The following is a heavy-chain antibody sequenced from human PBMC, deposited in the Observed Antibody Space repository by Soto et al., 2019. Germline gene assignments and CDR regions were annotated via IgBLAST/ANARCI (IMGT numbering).Heavy chain of an antibody. CDR1: GYTFTTYG. CDR2: ISGFNGNT. CDR3: AREILPASPREFDY. Sequence: QVQLVQSGDEVKKPGASVKVSCKASGYTFTTYGITWVRQAPGQGLEWMGWISGFNGNTNYAQRSQGRVSMTTDTFTNTAYMELRSLRSDDTAVYYCAREILPASPREFDYWGQGTLVTVSS. D-gene: IGHD2-15*01. V-gene: IGHV1-18*01. J-gene: IGHJ4*02.